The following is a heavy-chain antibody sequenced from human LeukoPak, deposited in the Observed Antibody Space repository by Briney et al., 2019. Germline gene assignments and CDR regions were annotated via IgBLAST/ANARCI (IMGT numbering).Heavy chain of an antibody. CDR1: GFTVSSNY. CDR3: ARVRGYSYGQH. Sequence: GGSLRLSCAASGFTVSSNYMSWVRQAPGKGLEWVSIIYSGGSTFYADSVKGRFTISRDNAKNSLYLQMNSLRAEDTAVYYCARVRGYSYGQHWGQGTLVTVSS. V-gene: IGHV3-53*01. D-gene: IGHD5-18*01. CDR2: IYSGGST. J-gene: IGHJ4*02.